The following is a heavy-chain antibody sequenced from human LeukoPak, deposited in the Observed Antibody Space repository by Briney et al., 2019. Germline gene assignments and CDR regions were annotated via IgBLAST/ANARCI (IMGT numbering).Heavy chain of an antibody. V-gene: IGHV1-18*04. Sequence: ASVKVSCKASGYTFTGYYMHWVRQAPGQGLEWMGRISAYNGNTNYAQKLQGRVTMTTDTSTSTAYMELRSLRSDDTAVYYCARDRFMYYYGSGSIHWFDPWGQGTLVTVSS. J-gene: IGHJ5*02. CDR3: ARDRFMYYYGSGSIHWFDP. CDR2: ISAYNGNT. D-gene: IGHD3-10*01. CDR1: GYTFTGYY.